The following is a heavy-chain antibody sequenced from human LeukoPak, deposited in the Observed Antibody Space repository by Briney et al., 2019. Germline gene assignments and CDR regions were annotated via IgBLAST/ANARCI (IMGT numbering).Heavy chain of an antibody. CDR3: ARGLGSSADY. CDR1: GGSISSSSYY. Sequence: SETLSLTCTVSGGSISSSSYYWGWIRQPPGKGLEWIGSIYYSGSTYYNPSLKSRVTISVDTSKNQFSLKLSSVTAADTAVYYCARGLGSSADYWGQGTLVTVSS. D-gene: IGHD6-6*01. V-gene: IGHV4-39*01. J-gene: IGHJ4*02. CDR2: IYYSGST.